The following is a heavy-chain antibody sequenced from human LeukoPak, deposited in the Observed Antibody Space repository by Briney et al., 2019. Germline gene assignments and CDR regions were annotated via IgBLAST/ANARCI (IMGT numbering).Heavy chain of an antibody. J-gene: IGHJ4*02. D-gene: IGHD3-16*01. CDR1: GDSISSSSYY. CDR2: SYYIEST. V-gene: IGHV4-61*01. CDR3: ARKCGGAHYYFDY. Sequence: SETLSLTCTVSGDSISSSSYYWSWIRQPPGKGLEWIGYSYYIESTNYNPSLKSRVTISVDTSRNRFSLKLSSVTAADTAVYYCARKCGGAHYYFDYWGQGTLVTVSS.